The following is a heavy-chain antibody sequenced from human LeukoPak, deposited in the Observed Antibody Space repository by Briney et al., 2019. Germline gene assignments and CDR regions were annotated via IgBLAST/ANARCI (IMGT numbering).Heavy chain of an antibody. Sequence: GGSLRLSCAASGFTVSRNYMSWVRQAPGKGLEWVSVIYSGGSTYYADSVKGRFTISRDNSKNTLYLQMSSLRAEDTAVYYCVKQATGKGDPFDYWGQGTLVTVSS. D-gene: IGHD1-14*01. J-gene: IGHJ4*02. CDR1: GFTVSRNY. V-gene: IGHV3-66*04. CDR3: VKQATGKGDPFDY. CDR2: IYSGGST.